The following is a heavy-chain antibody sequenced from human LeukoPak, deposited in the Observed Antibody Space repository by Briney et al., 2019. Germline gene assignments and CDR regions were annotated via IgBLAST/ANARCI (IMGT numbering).Heavy chain of an antibody. D-gene: IGHD6-19*01. J-gene: IGHJ6*02. CDR1: GFTFSSYW. CDR3: ARMRVVAGTIGNGMDV. CDR2: INSDGSST. V-gene: IGHV3-74*01. Sequence: PGGSLRLSCAASGFTFSSYWMHWVRQVPGKGLVWVSRINSDGSSTSYADSVKGRFTISRDNAKNTLYLQMNSLRAEDTAIYYCARMRVVAGTIGNGMDVWGQGTTVTVS.